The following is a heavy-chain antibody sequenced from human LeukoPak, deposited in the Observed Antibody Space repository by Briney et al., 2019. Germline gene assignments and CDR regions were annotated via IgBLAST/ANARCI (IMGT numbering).Heavy chain of an antibody. D-gene: IGHD4-11*01. Sequence: SETLSLTCTVSGGSISSGGYYWSWIRQHPGKGLEWIGYIYYSGSTYYNPSLKSRVTISVDTSKNQFSLKLSSVTAADTAVYYCALGGVTTGVIWGQGTLVTVSP. CDR1: GGSISSGGYY. V-gene: IGHV4-31*03. CDR3: ALGGVTTGVI. J-gene: IGHJ4*02. CDR2: IYYSGST.